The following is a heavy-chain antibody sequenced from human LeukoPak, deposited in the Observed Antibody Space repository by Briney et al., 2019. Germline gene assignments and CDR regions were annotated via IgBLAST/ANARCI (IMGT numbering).Heavy chain of an antibody. J-gene: IGHJ4*02. CDR1: GFTLNSYW. V-gene: IGHV3-7*01. D-gene: IGHD6-13*01. Sequence: TGGSLRLSCAASGFTLNSYWMSWVRQAPGKGLEWVANIKQDGSEKYYVDSVKGRFTISRDNAKNSLYLQMNSLRAEDTAVYYCARDWSSSWYEGIDYWGQGTLVTVSS. CDR2: IKQDGSEK. CDR3: ARDWSSSWYEGIDY.